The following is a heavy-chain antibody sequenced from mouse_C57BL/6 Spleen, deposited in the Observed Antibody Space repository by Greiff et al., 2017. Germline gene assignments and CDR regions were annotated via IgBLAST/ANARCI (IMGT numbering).Heavy chain of an antibody. J-gene: IGHJ2*01. Sequence: QVQLKQSGAELARPGASVKMSCKASGYTFTSYTMHWVKQRPGQGLEWIGYINPSSGYTKYNQKVKDKATLTADKSSSTAYMQLSSLTSEDSAVXYCARWNQCPFDYWGQGTTLTVSS. CDR3: ARWNQCPFDY. CDR2: INPSSGYT. D-gene: IGHD6-1*01. CDR1: GYTFTSYT. V-gene: IGHV1-4*01.